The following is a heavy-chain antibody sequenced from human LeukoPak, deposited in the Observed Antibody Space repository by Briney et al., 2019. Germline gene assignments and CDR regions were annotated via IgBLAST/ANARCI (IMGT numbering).Heavy chain of an antibody. D-gene: IGHD3-22*01. CDR2: IYYSGST. V-gene: IGHV4-30-4*01. Sequence: PSETLSLTCTVSGGSISSGDYYWSWIRQPPGKGLAWIGYIYYSGSTYYNPSLKSRVTISVDTSKNQFSLKLSSVTAADTAVYYCARERTDYYDSSGYYGDYWGQGTLVTVSS. CDR3: ARERTDYYDSSGYYGDY. CDR1: GGSISSGDYY. J-gene: IGHJ4*02.